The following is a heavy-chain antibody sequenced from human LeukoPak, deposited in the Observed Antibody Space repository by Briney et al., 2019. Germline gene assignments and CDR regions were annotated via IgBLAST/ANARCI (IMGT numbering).Heavy chain of an antibody. CDR1: GGSISSYY. Sequence: TSETLSLTCTVSGGSISSYYWSWIRQPPGKGLEWIGYIYYSGSTNYNPSLKSRVTISVDTSKNQFSLKLSSVTAADTAVYYCARHFGAPGGSGSLYYFDYWGQGTLVTVSS. D-gene: IGHD3-10*01. J-gene: IGHJ4*02. CDR3: ARHFGAPGGSGSLYYFDY. V-gene: IGHV4-59*08. CDR2: IYYSGST.